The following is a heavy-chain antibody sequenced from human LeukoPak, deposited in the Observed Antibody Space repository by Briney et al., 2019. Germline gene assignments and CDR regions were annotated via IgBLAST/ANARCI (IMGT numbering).Heavy chain of an antibody. CDR2: SNNKGTET. J-gene: IGHJ3*02. V-gene: IGHV3-74*01. Sequence: PGGSLRLSCAASGFTFNNFWMHWVRQAPGKGLVWVSRSNNKGTETVYADPVKGRFTISRDNAKNTLYLQMNSLRAEDTAIYYCARGSFGPDIWGQGTMVTVSS. CDR1: GFTFNNFW. CDR3: ARGSFGPDI. D-gene: IGHD3/OR15-3a*01.